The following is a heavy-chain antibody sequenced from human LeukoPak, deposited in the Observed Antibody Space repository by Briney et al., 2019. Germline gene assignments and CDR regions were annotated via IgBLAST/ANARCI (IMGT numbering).Heavy chain of an antibody. D-gene: IGHD2/OR15-2a*01. CDR1: GFTFGSYW. CDR2: IKQVGNEK. V-gene: IGHV3-7*01. Sequence: AGGSLRLSCAASGFTFGSYWMSWVRQAPGKGLEWVANIKQVGNEKYYVDSVKGRFTISRDNAKNSLYLQMNSLRAEDTAVYYCARDSPVILAGGFDPWGQGTLVTVSS. J-gene: IGHJ5*02. CDR3: ARDSPVILAGGFDP.